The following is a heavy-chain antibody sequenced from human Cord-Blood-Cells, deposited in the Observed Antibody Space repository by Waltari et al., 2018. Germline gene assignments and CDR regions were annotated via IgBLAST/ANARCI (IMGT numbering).Heavy chain of an antibody. CDR3: ARDNVRFFDY. CDR2: ISYDGSNK. J-gene: IGHJ4*02. Sequence: QVQLVESGGGVVQPGRSLRLSCAASGFTFSSSAMHWVRQAPGKGLEWVAGISYDGSNKYYADSVKGRFTISRDNSKNTLYLQMNSLRAEDTAVYYCARDNVRFFDYWGQGTLVTVSS. V-gene: IGHV3-30-3*01. CDR1: GFTFSSSA.